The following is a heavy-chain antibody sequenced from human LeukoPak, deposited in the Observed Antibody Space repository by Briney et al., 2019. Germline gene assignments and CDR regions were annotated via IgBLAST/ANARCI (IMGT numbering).Heavy chain of an antibody. Sequence: GASVKVSCKASGYTFTSYGISWVRQAPGQGLEWMGWISAYNGNTNYAQKLQGRVTMTTDTSTSTAYMELRSLRSEDTAVYYCARDGIDCSSTSCYTGWFNWFDPWGQGTLVTVSS. D-gene: IGHD2-2*02. CDR1: GYTFTSYG. V-gene: IGHV1-18*01. CDR2: ISAYNGNT. CDR3: ARDGIDCSSTSCYTGWFNWFDP. J-gene: IGHJ5*02.